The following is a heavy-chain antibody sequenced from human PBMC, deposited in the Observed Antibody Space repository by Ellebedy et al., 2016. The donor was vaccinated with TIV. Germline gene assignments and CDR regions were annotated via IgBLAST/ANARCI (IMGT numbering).Heavy chain of an antibody. J-gene: IGHJ4*02. CDR2: IYSGGST. V-gene: IGHV3-66*01. CDR1: GFTYDIFW. CDR3: ARVEGYCSGGSCYSAHLFDY. D-gene: IGHD2-15*01. Sequence: PGGSLRLSCEVYGFTYDIFWMSWVRQAPGKGLEWVSVIYSGGSTRYADSVKGRFTISRDNSKNTVYLQMNSLRDEDTAVYYCARVEGYCSGGSCYSAHLFDYWGQGTLVTVSS.